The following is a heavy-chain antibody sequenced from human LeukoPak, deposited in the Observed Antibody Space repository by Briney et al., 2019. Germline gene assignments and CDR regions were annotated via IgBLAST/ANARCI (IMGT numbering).Heavy chain of an antibody. CDR3: AREAEEVPTAMGVYYYFMDV. CDR1: VFTLRKNW. CDR2: VNHGVCDT. D-gene: IGHD2-2*01. J-gene: IGHJ6*03. Sequence: GRSLRLFCAASVFTLRKNWIHCVRQTPGKGRVWGSRVNHGVCDTYYADSVKGRLTISRDNAKNTLYLQLNSLRAEDTAVYYCAREAEEVPTAMGVYYYFMDVWGKGTTVTPSS. V-gene: IGHV3-74*01.